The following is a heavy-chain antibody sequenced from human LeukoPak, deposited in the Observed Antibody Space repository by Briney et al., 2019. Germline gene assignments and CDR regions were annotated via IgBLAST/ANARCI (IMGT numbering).Heavy chain of an antibody. D-gene: IGHD6-13*01. J-gene: IGHJ6*03. V-gene: IGHV5-51*01. CDR3: ARHLRRGIAAAGPYQNYYYYYMDV. CDR1: GYSFTSYW. Sequence: GESLKISCKGSGYSFTSYWIGWVRQMPGKGLEWMGITYPRDSDTRYSPSFQGQVTISADKSISTAYLQWSSLKASDTAMYYCARHLRRGIAAAGPYQNYYYYYMDVWGKGTTVTVSS. CDR2: TYPRDSDT.